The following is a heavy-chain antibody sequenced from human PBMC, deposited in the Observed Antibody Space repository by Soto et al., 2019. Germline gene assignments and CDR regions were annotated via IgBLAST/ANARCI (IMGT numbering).Heavy chain of an antibody. D-gene: IGHD6-19*01. CDR2: INPNSGGT. CDR1: GYTFTGYY. Sequence: GASVKVSCKASGYTFTGYYIHWVRQAPGQGLEWMGWINPNSGGTKYAQKFQGRVTLTRDTSISTAYMELSSLRSDDTAVYYCARVYTSGWYYFDYWGQGTLVTVYS. CDR3: ARVYTSGWYYFDY. V-gene: IGHV1-2*02. J-gene: IGHJ4*02.